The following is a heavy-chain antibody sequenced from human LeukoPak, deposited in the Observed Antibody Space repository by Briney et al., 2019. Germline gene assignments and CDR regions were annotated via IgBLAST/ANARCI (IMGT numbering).Heavy chain of an antibody. CDR3: ARDREYYDSSGYYYFYYYYGMDV. CDR1: GYTFTGYY. D-gene: IGHD3-22*01. J-gene: IGHJ6*02. Sequence: GASVKVSCKASGYTFTGYYMHWVRQAPGQGLEWMGWINPNSGGTNYAQKFQGRVTMTRDTSISTAYMELSRLRSDDTAVYYCARDREYYDSSGYYYFYYYYGMDVWGQGTTVTVSS. CDR2: INPNSGGT. V-gene: IGHV1-2*02.